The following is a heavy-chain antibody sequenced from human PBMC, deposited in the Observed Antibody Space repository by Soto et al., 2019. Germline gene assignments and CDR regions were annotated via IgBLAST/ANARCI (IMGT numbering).Heavy chain of an antibody. CDR1: GFTFSSYD. J-gene: IGHJ6*02. CDR2: ISSSSSYI. Sequence: EVQLVESGGGLVQPGGSLRLSCAASGFTFSSYDMHWVRQAPGKGLEWVSSISSSSSYIYYADSVKGRFTISRDNAKNSLYLQMNSLRAEDTAVYYCARDLYSDIVLMVYARWYYGMDVWGQGTTVTVSS. D-gene: IGHD2-8*01. CDR3: ARDLYSDIVLMVYARWYYGMDV. V-gene: IGHV3-21*01.